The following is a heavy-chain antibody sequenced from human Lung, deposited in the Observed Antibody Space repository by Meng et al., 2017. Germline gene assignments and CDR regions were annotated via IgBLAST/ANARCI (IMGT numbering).Heavy chain of an antibody. CDR3: ARGPTTMAHDFDY. CDR1: VGSFRNYY. Sequence: HVQQQQGGARLLKPPEPRSLPCVVSVGSFRNYYWSWIRQPPGKGLEWIGEINHSGSTNYNPSLESRATISVDTSQNNLSLKLSSVTAADSAVYYCARGPTTMAHDFDYWGQGTLVTVSS. J-gene: IGHJ4*02. D-gene: IGHD4-11*01. CDR2: INHSGST. V-gene: IGHV4-34*01.